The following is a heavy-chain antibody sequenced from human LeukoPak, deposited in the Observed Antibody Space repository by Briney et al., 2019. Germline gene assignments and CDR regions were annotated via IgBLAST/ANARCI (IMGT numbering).Heavy chain of an antibody. CDR3: AKGDRYYDSSCYLDY. D-gene: IGHD3-22*01. J-gene: IGHJ4*02. CDR1: GFTFDDYA. CDR2: ISWNSGSI. V-gene: IGHV3-9*01. Sequence: PGRSLRLSCAASGFTFDDYAMHWVRQAPGKGLEWVSGISWNSGSIGYADSVKGRFTISRDNAKNSLYLQMNSLRAEDTALYYCAKGDRYYDSSCYLDYWGQGTLVTVSS.